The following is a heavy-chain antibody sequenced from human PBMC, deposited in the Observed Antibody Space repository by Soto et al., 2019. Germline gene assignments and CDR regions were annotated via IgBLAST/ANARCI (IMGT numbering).Heavy chain of an antibody. CDR2: IWYDGSNK. J-gene: IGHJ4*02. CDR1: GFTFSSYG. D-gene: IGHD3-9*01. V-gene: IGHV3-33*01. CDR3: ARDSFFDYDILTGYLN. Sequence: GGSLRLSCAASGFTFSSYGMHWVRQAPGKGLEWVAVIWYDGSNKYYADSVKGRFTISRDNSKNTLYLQMNSLRAEDTAVYYCARDSFFDYDILTGYLNWGQGTLVTVSS.